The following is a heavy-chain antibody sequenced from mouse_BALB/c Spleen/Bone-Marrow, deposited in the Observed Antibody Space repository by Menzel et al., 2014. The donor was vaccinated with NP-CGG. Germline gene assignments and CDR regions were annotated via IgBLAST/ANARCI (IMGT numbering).Heavy chain of an antibody. CDR2: IWWDDDK. D-gene: IGHD1-1*01. J-gene: IGHJ2*01. V-gene: IGHV8-8*01. CDR1: GFSLSTSGMG. CDR3: ARRGTTSVVDFDY. Sequence: QVTLKVCGPGILKPSQTLSLTCSFSGFSLSTSGMGVGWIRQPSGKGLEWLTHIWWDDDKYHNPSLKSRLTISKDTSRNQVFLKITSVDSTDTATYFCARRGTTSVVDFDYWGQGTILTVSS.